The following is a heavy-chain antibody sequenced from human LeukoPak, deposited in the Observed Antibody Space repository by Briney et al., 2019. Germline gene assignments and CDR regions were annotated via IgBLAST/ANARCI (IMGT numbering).Heavy chain of an antibody. V-gene: IGHV3-53*01. CDR1: GFPFRSNY. J-gene: IGHJ6*02. CDR2: SYSGGST. CDR3: ARHYYYYGMDV. Sequence: GGPLRLSGAASGFPFRSNYMSGVGPAPGKGLEWGAVSYSGGSTYYTDSVKGRFTISRDNSKNTLYLQMNSLRAEDTAVYYCARHYYYYGMDVWGQGTTVTVSS.